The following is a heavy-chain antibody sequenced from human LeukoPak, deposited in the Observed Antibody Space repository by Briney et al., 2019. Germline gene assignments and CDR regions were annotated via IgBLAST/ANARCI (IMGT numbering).Heavy chain of an antibody. CDR1: GFTFSSYA. Sequence: GGSLRLSCAASGFTFSSYAMHWVRQAPGKGLEWVAVISYDGSNKYYADSVKGRFTISRDNSKNTLYLRMNSLRAEDTAVYYCARGPRRIIVVVPAAKPLDYWGQGTLVTVSS. CDR3: ARGPRRIIVVVPAAKPLDY. J-gene: IGHJ4*02. D-gene: IGHD2-2*01. CDR2: ISYDGSNK. V-gene: IGHV3-30*04.